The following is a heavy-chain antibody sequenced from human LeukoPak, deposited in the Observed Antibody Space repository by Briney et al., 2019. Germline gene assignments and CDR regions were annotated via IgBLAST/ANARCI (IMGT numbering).Heavy chain of an antibody. CDR3: ARERGGYCSGGSCYTGYMDV. V-gene: IGHV3-7*01. CDR1: GFTFSSYW. J-gene: IGHJ6*03. CDR2: IKQNGSEK. D-gene: IGHD2-15*01. Sequence: PGGSLRLSCAASGFTFSSYWMSWVRQAPGKGLEWVANIKQNGSEKYYVGSVEGRFTISRDNAKNSLYLQMNSLRAEDTAVYYCARERGGYCSGGSCYTGYMDVWGKGTTVTVSS.